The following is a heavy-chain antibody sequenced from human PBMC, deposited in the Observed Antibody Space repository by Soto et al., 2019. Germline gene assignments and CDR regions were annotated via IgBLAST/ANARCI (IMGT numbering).Heavy chain of an antibody. V-gene: IGHV5-51*01. Sequence: PGESLKISCRCAGDSFTSYLIALVRQLPGKGLEWMGIIYPGDSDTRYSPSFQGQVTISADKSISTAYLQWSSLKASDTAMYYCARQKGDQEYGLESYGMDVWGQGTTVTVSS. D-gene: IGHD4-17*01. CDR3: ARQKGDQEYGLESYGMDV. CDR2: IYPGDSDT. CDR1: GDSFTSYL. J-gene: IGHJ6*02.